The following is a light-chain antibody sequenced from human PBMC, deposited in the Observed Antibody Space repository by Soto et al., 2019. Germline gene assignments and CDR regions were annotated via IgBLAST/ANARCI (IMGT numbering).Light chain of an antibody. Sequence: EIVLTQSPGTLSLSPGERVTLSCRASQSVSSYLAWYQQKPGQAPRLLIYDASNRATGIPARFSAGGSGTDFTLTISSLEPEDFAVYYCQQYGTPRSVTFGQGTRLEI. J-gene: IGKJ5*01. CDR1: QSVSSY. CDR3: QQYGTPRSVT. CDR2: DAS. V-gene: IGKV3-11*01.